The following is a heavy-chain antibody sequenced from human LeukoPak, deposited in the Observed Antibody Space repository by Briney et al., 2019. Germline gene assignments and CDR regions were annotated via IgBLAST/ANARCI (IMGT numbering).Heavy chain of an antibody. CDR1: GFTFNSYG. D-gene: IGHD5-24*01. CDR3: VNVMANDAFDI. Sequence: GGSLRLSCAASGFTFNSYGMHWVRQAPGKGLEYVSAISSNGGSTYYADSVKGRFTISRDNSKNTLYLQMSSLRAEDTAVYYCVNVMANDAFDIWGQGTMVTVSS. J-gene: IGHJ3*02. CDR2: ISSNGGST. V-gene: IGHV3-64D*09.